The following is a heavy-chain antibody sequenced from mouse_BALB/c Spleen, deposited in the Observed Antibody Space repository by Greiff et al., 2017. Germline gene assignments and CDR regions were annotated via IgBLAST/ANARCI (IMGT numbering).Heavy chain of an antibody. Sequence: VQLQQSGPELVKPGASVKISCKASGYSFTSYYIHWVKQRPGQGLEWIGWIFPGSGNTKYNEKFKGKATLTADTSSSTAYMQLSSLTSEDSAVYFCAREEDGYYVWFAYWGQGTLVTVSA. CDR1: GYSFTSYY. CDR3: AREEDGYYVWFAY. J-gene: IGHJ3*01. V-gene: IGHV1-66*01. D-gene: IGHD2-3*01. CDR2: IFPGSGNT.